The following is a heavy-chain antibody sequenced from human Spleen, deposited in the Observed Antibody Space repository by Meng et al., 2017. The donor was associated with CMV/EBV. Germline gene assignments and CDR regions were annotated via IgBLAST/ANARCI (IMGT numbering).Heavy chain of an antibody. V-gene: IGHV3-53*01. D-gene: IGHD2-2*01. Sequence: GESLKISCAASGFIVSSHNMHWVRQSPGKGLEWVSILYIDGSTSYAASVKGRFTISRDNGKNSLYLQMNRLRAEDTAVYYCARDKKSGGIPAAFDYWGQGTLVTVSS. CDR3: ARDKKSGGIPAAFDY. CDR2: LYIDGST. CDR1: GFIVSSHN. J-gene: IGHJ4*02.